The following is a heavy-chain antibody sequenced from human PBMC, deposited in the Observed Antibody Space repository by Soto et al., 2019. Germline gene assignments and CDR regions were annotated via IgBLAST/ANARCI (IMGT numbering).Heavy chain of an antibody. J-gene: IGHJ6*02. Sequence: QVQLVESGGGVVQPGRSLRLSCAAPGFTFSSYAMHWVRQAPGKGLEWVAVISYDGSNKYYADSVKGRFTISRDNSKNTLYLQMNSLRAEDTAVYYCARAEGYYDSSGYYYYYGMDVWGQGTTVTVSS. CDR3: ARAEGYYDSSGYYYYYGMDV. V-gene: IGHV3-30-3*01. D-gene: IGHD3-22*01. CDR1: GFTFSSYA. CDR2: ISYDGSNK.